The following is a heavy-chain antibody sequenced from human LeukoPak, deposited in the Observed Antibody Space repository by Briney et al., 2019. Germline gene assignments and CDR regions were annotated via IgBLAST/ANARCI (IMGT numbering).Heavy chain of an antibody. V-gene: IGHV3-23*01. D-gene: IGHD3-10*01. J-gene: IGHJ4*02. CDR3: AKESWFGEPNFDY. Sequence: SAISGSGGSTYYADSVKGRFTISRDNSKNTLYLQMNSLRAEDTAVYYCAKESWFGEPNFDYWGQGTLVTVSS. CDR2: ISGSGGST.